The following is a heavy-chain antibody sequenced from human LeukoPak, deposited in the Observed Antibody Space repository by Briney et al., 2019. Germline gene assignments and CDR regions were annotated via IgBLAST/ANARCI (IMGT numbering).Heavy chain of an antibody. CDR1: GFTFSSYG. CDR3: VGGSYYFDY. V-gene: IGHV3-74*01. Sequence: PGGSLRLSCAASGFTFSSYGMHWVRQAPGKGLVWVSRINSDGSTTSYADSVKGRITISRDNAKNTLYLQMNSLRAEDTAVYYCVGGSYYFDYWGQGTLVTVSS. CDR2: INSDGSTT. J-gene: IGHJ4*02. D-gene: IGHD1-26*01.